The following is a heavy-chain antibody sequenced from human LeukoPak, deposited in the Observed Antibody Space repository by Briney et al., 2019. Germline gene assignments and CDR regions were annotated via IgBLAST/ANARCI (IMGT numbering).Heavy chain of an antibody. D-gene: IGHD3-22*01. V-gene: IGHV4-39*01. J-gene: IGHJ4*02. CDR1: GGSLSSTTYY. CDR3: ARHYYDTSGYYPWYFDY. CDR2: MYYSGST. Sequence: SETLSLTCTVSGGSLSSTTYYWGWIRQPPGKGLEWIGCMYYSGSTYYNQSLKSRVTISVDTSKNQFSLKLTSVTAADTAVYYCARHYYDTSGYYPWYFDYWGQGTLVTVSS.